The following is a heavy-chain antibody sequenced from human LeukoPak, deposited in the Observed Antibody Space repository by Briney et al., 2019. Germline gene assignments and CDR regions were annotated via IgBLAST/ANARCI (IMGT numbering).Heavy chain of an antibody. CDR2: IWYDGSNK. Sequence: GGSLRLSCAASGFTFSSYGMHWVRQAPGKGLEWVAVIWYDGSNKYYADSVKGRFTISRDNSKNTLYLQMNSLRAEDTAVYYCAGSVAKYSFDYWGQGTLVTVSS. V-gene: IGHV3-33*01. CDR1: GFTFSSYG. CDR3: AGSVAKYSFDY. J-gene: IGHJ4*02. D-gene: IGHD2-21*01.